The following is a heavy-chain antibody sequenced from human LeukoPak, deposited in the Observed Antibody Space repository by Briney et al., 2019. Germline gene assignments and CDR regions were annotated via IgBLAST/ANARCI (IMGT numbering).Heavy chain of an antibody. D-gene: IGHD2-21*01. CDR2: SGST. J-gene: IGHJ4*02. CDR3: ARVAVALWHFDY. V-gene: IGHV4-38-2*02. CDR1: GYSISSGYY. Sequence: SETLSLTCTVSGYSISSGYYWGWIRQPPGKGLEWIGSGSTYYNPSLKSRVTISVDTSKNQFSLKLSFVTAADTAVYFCARVAVALWHFDYWGQGTLVTVSS.